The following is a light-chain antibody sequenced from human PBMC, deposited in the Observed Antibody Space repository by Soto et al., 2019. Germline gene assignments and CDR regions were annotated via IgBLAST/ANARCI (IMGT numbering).Light chain of an antibody. J-gene: IGLJ1*01. CDR1: SSNIGSNG. Sequence: QSVLTQPPSVSESPGQRVTISCSGGSSNIGSNGVNWYQQLPGKAPKLLIYHDNLLPSGVSDRFSGSRSGTSASLAISGLQSEDEADYHCAAWDDGLNNYLFGTGTKVTVL. CDR3: AAWDDGLNNYL. V-gene: IGLV1-36*01. CDR2: HDN.